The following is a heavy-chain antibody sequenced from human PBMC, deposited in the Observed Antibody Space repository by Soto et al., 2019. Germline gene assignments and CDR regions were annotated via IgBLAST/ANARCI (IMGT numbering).Heavy chain of an antibody. CDR2: TSGSGGST. CDR1: GFTFDNYA. Sequence: GGSLRLSCAASGFTFDNYAMTWVRQAPGKGLEWVSATSGSGGSTYYADYVKGRFTISRDNSRNTLYLQMNRLRAEDTALFYCAKDPPRGYCSGGTCYPDYWGQGTLVTVSS. CDR3: AKDPPRGYCSGGTCYPDY. V-gene: IGHV3-23*01. D-gene: IGHD2-15*01. J-gene: IGHJ4*02.